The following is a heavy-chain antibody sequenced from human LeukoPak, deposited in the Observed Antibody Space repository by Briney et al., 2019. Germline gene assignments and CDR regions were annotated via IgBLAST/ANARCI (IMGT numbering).Heavy chain of an antibody. CDR2: ISSSVGNT. CDR1: GLIPTIYA. CDR3: AKAPACGFYY. V-gene: IGHV3-23*01. J-gene: IGHJ4*02. Sequence: GRSLRLSCAAFGLIPTIYAMSWVRHTPGRWLEWVSAISSSVGNTYYADSVTGRLTISRDNAKNTLNLQMTSLRAEDTAVYYCAKAPACGFYYWGQGTPGTVSS. D-gene: IGHD2-21*01.